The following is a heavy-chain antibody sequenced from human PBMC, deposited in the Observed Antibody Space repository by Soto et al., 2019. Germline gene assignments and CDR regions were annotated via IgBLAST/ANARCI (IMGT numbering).Heavy chain of an antibody. Sequence: GASVKVSCKASGYTFTNYDINWVRQATGQGLEWMGWMNPNSGNTGYAQKFQGRVTMTRNTSISTAYMELSSLISDDTAVYYCARGLPIDFWGGYYVNYWGQGTLVTVSS. CDR1: GYTFTNYD. D-gene: IGHD3-3*01. CDR2: MNPNSGNT. J-gene: IGHJ4*02. CDR3: ARGLPIDFWGGYYVNY. V-gene: IGHV1-8*01.